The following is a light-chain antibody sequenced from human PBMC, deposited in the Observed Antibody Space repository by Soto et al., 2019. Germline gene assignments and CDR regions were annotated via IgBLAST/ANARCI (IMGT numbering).Light chain of an antibody. CDR2: DAS. CDR1: QSVGSD. J-gene: IGKJ3*01. V-gene: IGKV3-11*01. Sequence: EIVLTQSPATLSLSPGERATLSCRASQSVGSDFAWYQQKPGQAPRLLMYDASNRATGIPARFRGTGSGTDFTLTISSLEPEDFALYYCQHPHNFGPGTKVDIK. CDR3: QHPHN.